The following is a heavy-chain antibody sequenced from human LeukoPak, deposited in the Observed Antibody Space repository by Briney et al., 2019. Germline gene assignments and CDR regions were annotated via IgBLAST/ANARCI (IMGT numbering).Heavy chain of an antibody. J-gene: IGHJ4*02. Sequence: GGSLRLSCAASGFTFSSYSMNWVRQAPGKGLEWVSSISSSSSYIYYADSVKGRFTISRDNAKNSLYLQMNSLRAEDTAVYYCARAPIRSGSNYFDYWGQGTLVTVSS. CDR3: ARAPIRSGSNYFDY. V-gene: IGHV3-21*01. D-gene: IGHD6-19*01. CDR2: ISSSSSYI. CDR1: GFTFSSYS.